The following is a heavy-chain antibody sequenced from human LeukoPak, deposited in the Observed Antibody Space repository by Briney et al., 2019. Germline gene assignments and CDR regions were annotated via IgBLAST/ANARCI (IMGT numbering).Heavy chain of an antibody. V-gene: IGHV3-21*04. Sequence: PGGSLRLSCAASGFTFSSYSMNWVRQAPGKGLEWVSSISSSSSYIYYADSVKGRFTISRDNSKNTLYAQMSSLRAEDTAVYYCATKTDWSYFEYWGQGTLVTVSS. J-gene: IGHJ4*02. CDR3: ATKTDWSYFEY. D-gene: IGHD1-1*01. CDR1: GFTFSSYS. CDR2: ISSSSSYI.